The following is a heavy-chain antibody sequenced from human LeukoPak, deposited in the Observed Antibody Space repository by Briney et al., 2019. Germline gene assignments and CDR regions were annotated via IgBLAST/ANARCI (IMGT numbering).Heavy chain of an antibody. D-gene: IGHD3-9*01. CDR1: GYTFTSYG. V-gene: IGHV1-18*01. Sequence: GASVKVSCKASGYTFTSYGISWVRQAPGQGLQWMGWISAYNGNTNYAQKLQGRVTMTTDTSTSTAYMELRSLRSDDTAVYYCARDSIAWVLRYFDWFGPSDYWGQGTLVTVSS. CDR3: ARDSIAWVLRYFDWFGPSDY. CDR2: ISAYNGNT. J-gene: IGHJ4*02.